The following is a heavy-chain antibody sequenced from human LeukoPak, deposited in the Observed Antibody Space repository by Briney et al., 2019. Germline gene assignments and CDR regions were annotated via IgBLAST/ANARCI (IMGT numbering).Heavy chain of an antibody. CDR1: GFTFSSYS. Sequence: GGSLRLSCAASGFTFSSYSMNWVRQAPGKGLEWVSSISSSSSYIYYADSVKGRFTISRDNAKNSLYLQMNSLRAEDTALYYCARDRAGVHFDYWGQGTLVTVSS. V-gene: IGHV3-21*04. CDR3: ARDRAGVHFDY. CDR2: ISSSSSYI. D-gene: IGHD3-10*01. J-gene: IGHJ4*02.